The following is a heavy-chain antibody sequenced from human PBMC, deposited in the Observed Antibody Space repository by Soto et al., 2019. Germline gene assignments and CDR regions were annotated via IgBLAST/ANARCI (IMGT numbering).Heavy chain of an antibody. CDR2: INAGNGNT. V-gene: IGHV1-3*01. Sequence: ASVKVSCKASGYTFTSYAMHWVRQAPGQRLEWMGWINAGNGNTKYSQKFQGRVTITRDTSASTVYMELSSLRSEDTAVYYCASVPGSSSWYYFDYWCQGALVTVSS. J-gene: IGHJ4*02. D-gene: IGHD6-13*01. CDR1: GYTFTSYA. CDR3: ASVPGSSSWYYFDY.